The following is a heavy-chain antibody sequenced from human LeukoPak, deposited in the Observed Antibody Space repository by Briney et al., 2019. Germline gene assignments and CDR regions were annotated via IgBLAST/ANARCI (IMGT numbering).Heavy chain of an antibody. CDR2: IYYSGST. J-gene: IGHJ4*02. CDR3: AREYCSSTSCQIDY. D-gene: IGHD2-2*01. V-gene: IGHV4-61*01. CDR1: GGSISGSSYY. Sequence: TETLSLTCTVSGGSISGSSYYWGWIRQPPGKGLEWIGYIYYSGSTNYNPSLKSRVTISVDTSKNQFSLKLSSVTAADTAVYYCAREYCSSTSCQIDYWGQGTLVTVSS.